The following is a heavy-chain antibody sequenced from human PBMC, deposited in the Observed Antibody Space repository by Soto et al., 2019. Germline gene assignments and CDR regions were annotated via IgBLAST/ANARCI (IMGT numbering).Heavy chain of an antibody. V-gene: IGHV3-66*01. CDR3: ARDTLGGAYDFCH. J-gene: IGHJ4*02. CDR1: GFSVSNLY. Sequence: EVQLVASGGGLVQPGGSLRLSCAASGFSVSNLYMTWVLQAPGKGLEWVSVISSGGSTYYADSVKGRFTISRDNSKNTLYLEMKSLRAGDTAVYYCARDTLGGAYDFCHGGQGTLVTVSS. D-gene: IGHD3-3*01. CDR2: ISSGGST.